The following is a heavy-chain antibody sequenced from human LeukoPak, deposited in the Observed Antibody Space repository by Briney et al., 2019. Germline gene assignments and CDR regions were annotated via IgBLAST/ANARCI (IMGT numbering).Heavy chain of an antibody. Sequence: SETLALTCTVSGGSISSYYWSWIRQPAGKGLEWIGRIYTSGSTNYNPSLKSRVTMSVDTSKHQFSLKLSSVTTADTAVYYCARDRTLTTNYDSSGYYFGGNMDVWGKGTTVTVSS. J-gene: IGHJ6*03. CDR1: GGSISSYY. CDR2: IYTSGST. V-gene: IGHV4-4*07. CDR3: ARDRTLTTNYDSSGYYFGGNMDV. D-gene: IGHD3-22*01.